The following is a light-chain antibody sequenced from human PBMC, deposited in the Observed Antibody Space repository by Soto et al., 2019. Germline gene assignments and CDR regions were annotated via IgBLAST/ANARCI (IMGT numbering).Light chain of an antibody. V-gene: IGKV4-1*01. Sequence: DIVMTQSPDSLAVSLGERATINCKSSQSVLYSSNNKNYLAWYQQKPGQPPKLLIYWASTRESGVPDRFSGSGSGTDFTLTISSLQAEDVAVYYSQHRRTFGQGTKVEIK. CDR1: QSVLYSSNNKNY. CDR3: QHRRT. J-gene: IGKJ1*01. CDR2: WAS.